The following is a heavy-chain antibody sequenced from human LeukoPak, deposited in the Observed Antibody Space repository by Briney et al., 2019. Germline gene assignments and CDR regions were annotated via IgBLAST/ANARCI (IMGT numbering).Heavy chain of an antibody. CDR1: GFTFSSYA. Sequence: GGSLRLSCAASGFTFSSYAMSWVRQAPGKGLEWVSAISGSGGSTYYADSVKGRFTISRDNSKNTLYLQMNSLRAEDTAVYYCAKSFMITLGGVIVLHDAFDIWGQGTMVTVSS. J-gene: IGHJ3*02. D-gene: IGHD3-16*02. V-gene: IGHV3-23*01. CDR3: AKSFMITLGGVIVLHDAFDI. CDR2: ISGSGGST.